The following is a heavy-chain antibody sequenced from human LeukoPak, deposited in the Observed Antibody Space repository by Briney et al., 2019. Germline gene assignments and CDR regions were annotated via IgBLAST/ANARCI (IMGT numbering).Heavy chain of an antibody. CDR3: ARGVVVVPAARGVNWFDP. J-gene: IGHJ5*02. V-gene: IGHV1-2*02. D-gene: IGHD2-2*01. CDR2: IDPNSGGT. Sequence: ASVKVSCKASGYTFTGYYMHWVRQAPGQGLEWMGWIDPNSGGTNYAQKFQGRVTMTRDTSISTAYMELSRLRSDDTAVYYCARGVVVVPAARGVNWFDPWGQGTLVTVSS. CDR1: GYTFTGYY.